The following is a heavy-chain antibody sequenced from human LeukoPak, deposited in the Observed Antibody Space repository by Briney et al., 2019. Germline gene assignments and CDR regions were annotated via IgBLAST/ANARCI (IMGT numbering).Heavy chain of an antibody. J-gene: IGHJ6*03. CDR1: GYTFTSYG. V-gene: IGHV1-18*01. CDR3: ASGYSDYADYYNYYMDV. D-gene: IGHD4-11*01. CDR2: ISAYNGNT. Sequence: ASVKVSCKASGYTFTSYGISWVRQAPGQGLEWMGWISAYNGNTNYAQKLQGRVTMTTDTSTSTAYMELRSLRSDDTAVYYCASGYSDYADYYNYYMDVWGKGTTVTVSS.